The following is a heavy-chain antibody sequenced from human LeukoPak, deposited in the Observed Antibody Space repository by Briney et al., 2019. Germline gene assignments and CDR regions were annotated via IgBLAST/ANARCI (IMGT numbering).Heavy chain of an antibody. Sequence: SETLSPTCTVSGGSMSPYYWSWIRQPPGKGLEWIGYIYSSGTTNYNPSLKSRVSMSADTSKNQFSLKLSSVTTADTAVYYCARGGNSYYYYYMDVWGKGTTVTVSS. D-gene: IGHD4-23*01. V-gene: IGHV4-59*12. CDR3: ARGGNSYYYYYMDV. CDR2: IYSSGTT. J-gene: IGHJ6*03. CDR1: GGSMSPYY.